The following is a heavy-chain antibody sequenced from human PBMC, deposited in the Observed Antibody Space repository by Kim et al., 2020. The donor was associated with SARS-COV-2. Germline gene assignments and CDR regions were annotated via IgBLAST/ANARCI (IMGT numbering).Heavy chain of an antibody. D-gene: IGHD3-9*01. J-gene: IGHJ4*02. CDR2: ISGSGGST. CDR3: TPLPGYIFDY. V-gene: IGHV3-23*01. Sequence: GGSLRLSCAASGYTFSSYAMSWVRQAPGKGLEWVSAISGSGGSTYYADSVKGRVTISRDNSKNTLYLQMNSLRAEDTAVYHCTPLPGYIFDYWGQGNLVTVSS. CDR1: GYTFSSYA.